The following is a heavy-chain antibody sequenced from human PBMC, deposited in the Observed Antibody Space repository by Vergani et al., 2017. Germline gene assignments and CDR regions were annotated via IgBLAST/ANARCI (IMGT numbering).Heavy chain of an antibody. Sequence: VQLLESGGGLVQPGGSLRLSCAASGFTFSSYGMHWVRQAPGKGLEWVAVIWYDGSNKYYADSVKGRFTISRDNSKNTLYLQMNSLRAEDTAVYYCARDQTYYDILTGYLPQPYCDYWGQGTLVTVSS. CDR2: IWYDGSNK. D-gene: IGHD3-9*01. CDR1: GFTFSSYG. CDR3: ARDQTYYDILTGYLPQPYCDY. V-gene: IGHV3-33*01. J-gene: IGHJ4*02.